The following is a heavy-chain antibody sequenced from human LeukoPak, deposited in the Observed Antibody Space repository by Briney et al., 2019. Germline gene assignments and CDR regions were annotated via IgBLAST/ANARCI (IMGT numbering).Heavy chain of an antibody. CDR2: IYFSRSA. Sequence: KPAETLSLTCTVSGRSISWYYWSWLQQPARKGLEWVGYIYFSRSANYIPSLTSRVTISIDTSKNQFSLKLSSVTAAHSAVYYCARGSRIIKAFYIWGQGTMVTVSS. J-gene: IGHJ3*02. D-gene: IGHD3-10*01. V-gene: IGHV4-59*01. CDR3: ARGSRIIKAFYI. CDR1: GRSISWYY.